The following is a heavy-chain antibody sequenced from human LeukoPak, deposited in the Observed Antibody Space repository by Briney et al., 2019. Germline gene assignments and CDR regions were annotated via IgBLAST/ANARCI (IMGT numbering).Heavy chain of an antibody. J-gene: IGHJ3*02. CDR1: GFTFSSYW. Sequence: GGSLRLSCAASGFTFSSYWMHWVRQAPGKGLVWVSRVNVDGRSTTYADSVKGRLTISRDNAKKTLYLQINSLRPEDTTFYYCARGIGIGAFDTWGRGTKVTVSS. CDR3: ARGIGIGAFDT. CDR2: VNVDGRST. D-gene: IGHD2/OR15-2a*01. V-gene: IGHV3-74*01.